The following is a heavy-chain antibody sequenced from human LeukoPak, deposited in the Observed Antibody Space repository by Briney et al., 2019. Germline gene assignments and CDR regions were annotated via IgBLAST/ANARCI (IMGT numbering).Heavy chain of an antibody. CDR3: ARGITGIAAAGTDY. Sequence: ASVKVSCKASGYTFTIYGISWVRQAPGQGLEWMGWISAYNGNTNYAQKLQGRVTMTTDTSTSTAYMELRSLRSDDTAVYYCARGITGIAAAGTDYWGQGTLVTVSS. CDR1: GYTFTIYG. CDR2: ISAYNGNT. V-gene: IGHV1-18*01. D-gene: IGHD6-13*01. J-gene: IGHJ4*02.